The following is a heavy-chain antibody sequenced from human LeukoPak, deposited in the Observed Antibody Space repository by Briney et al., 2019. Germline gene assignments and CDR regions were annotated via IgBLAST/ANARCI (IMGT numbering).Heavy chain of an antibody. V-gene: IGHV4-4*07. Sequence: SSGTLSLTCTVSGGSISSYYWSWIRQPAGKGLEWIGRIYTSGSTNYNPSLKSRVTMSVDTSKNQFSLKLSSVTAADTAVYYCARGTGSYYNGDAFDIWGQGTMVTVSS. CDR2: IYTSGST. CDR1: GGSISSYY. CDR3: ARGTGSYYNGDAFDI. J-gene: IGHJ3*02. D-gene: IGHD3-10*01.